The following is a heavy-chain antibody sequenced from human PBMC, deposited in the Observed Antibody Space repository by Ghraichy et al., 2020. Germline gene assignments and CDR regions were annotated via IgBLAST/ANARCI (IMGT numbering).Heavy chain of an antibody. D-gene: IGHD3-3*01. CDR3: AQGSGVWHGTSFDS. CDR1: GFTFSNYA. CDR2: TSGSGGST. Sequence: GGSLRLSCAASGFTFSNYAMSWVRQAPGKGLEWVSSTSGSGGSTYYADSVKGRFTISRDNSKNTLYLQMTSLRAEDTALYYCAQGSGVWHGTSFDSWGQGSLVTVSS. J-gene: IGHJ4*02. V-gene: IGHV3-23*01.